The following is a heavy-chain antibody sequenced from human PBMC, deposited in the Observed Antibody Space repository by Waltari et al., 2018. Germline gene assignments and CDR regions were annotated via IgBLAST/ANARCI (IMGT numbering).Heavy chain of an antibody. Sequence: QLQLQESGPGLVKPSETLSLTCTVSGGSISSSSYYWGWIRQPPGKGLEWIGSIYYSGSTYYNPSLKSRVTISVDTSKNQFSLKLSSVTAADTAVYYCARGVKNYYDSSGYDPFGYWGQGTLVTVSS. D-gene: IGHD3-22*01. J-gene: IGHJ4*02. CDR1: GGSISSSSYY. CDR3: ARGVKNYYDSSGYDPFGY. V-gene: IGHV4-39*07. CDR2: IYYSGST.